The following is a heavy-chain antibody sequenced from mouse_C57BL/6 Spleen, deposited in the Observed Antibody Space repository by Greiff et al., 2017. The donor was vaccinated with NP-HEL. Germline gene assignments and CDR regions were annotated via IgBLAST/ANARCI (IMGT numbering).Heavy chain of an antibody. Sequence: QVQLQQSGAELVKPGASVKISCKASGYAFSSYWMNWVKQRPGKGLEWIGQIYPGDGDTNYNGKFKGKATMTADKSSSTAYMQLSSLTSEDSAVYFCARGLRFITTVKDAMDYWGQGTSVTVSS. J-gene: IGHJ4*01. CDR3: ARGLRFITTVKDAMDY. V-gene: IGHV1-80*01. CDR1: GYAFSSYW. D-gene: IGHD1-1*01. CDR2: IYPGDGDT.